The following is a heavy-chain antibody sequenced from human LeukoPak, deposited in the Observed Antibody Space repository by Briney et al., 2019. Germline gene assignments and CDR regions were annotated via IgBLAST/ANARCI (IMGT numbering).Heavy chain of an antibody. V-gene: IGHV1-69*05. D-gene: IGHD2-2*01. CDR3: AAREENCSSTSCYRGTYYFDY. J-gene: IGHJ4*02. CDR2: IIPIFGTA. Sequence: SVKVSCKASGGTFSSYAIGWVRQAPGQGLEWMGGIIPIFGTANYAQKFQGRVTITTDESTSTAYMELSSLRSEDTAVYYCAAREENCSSTSCYRGTYYFDYWGQGTLVTVSS. CDR1: GGTFSSYA.